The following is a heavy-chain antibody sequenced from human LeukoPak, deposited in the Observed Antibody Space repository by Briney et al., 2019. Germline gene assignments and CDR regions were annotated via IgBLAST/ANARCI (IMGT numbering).Heavy chain of an antibody. CDR3: ARKKDPYSYDSSGYYYGIQFAS. CDR1: GGTFSSYA. J-gene: IGHJ4*02. V-gene: IGHV1-69*13. Sequence: SVKVSCKASGGTFSSYAISWVRQAPGQGLEWMGGIIPIFGTANYAQKFQGRVTITADESTSTAYMELSSLRSEDTAVYYCARKKDPYSYDSSGYYYGIQFASWGQGTRSPSPQ. CDR2: IIPIFGTA. D-gene: IGHD3-22*01.